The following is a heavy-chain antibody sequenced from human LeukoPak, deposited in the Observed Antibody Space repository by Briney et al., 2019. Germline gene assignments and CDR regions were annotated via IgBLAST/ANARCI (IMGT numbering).Heavy chain of an antibody. CDR3: ARVGAAAFAFDI. CDR1: GFTFSSYW. V-gene: IGHV3-7*01. Sequence: GRSLRLSCAASGFTFSSYWMSWVRQAPGKGLEWVANIKRDGSEKYYVDSVKGRFTISRDNAKNSLYLQMNSLRAEDTAVYYCARVGAAAFAFDIWGQGTMVTVSS. CDR2: IKRDGSEK. D-gene: IGHD1-26*01. J-gene: IGHJ3*02.